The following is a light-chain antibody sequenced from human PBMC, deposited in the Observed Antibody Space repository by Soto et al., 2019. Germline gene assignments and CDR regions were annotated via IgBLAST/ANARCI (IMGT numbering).Light chain of an antibody. CDR3: QQYGSSPGT. CDR1: QSVSSSY. V-gene: IGKV3-20*01. CDR2: GAS. Sequence: EIVLTQSPGTLSLSPGERATLSCRASQSVSSSYLAWYQQKPGQAPRLLIHGASSRATGIPARFSGSGSGTDFTLTISRLEPEDFAVYYCQQYGSSPGTFGQGTKLEIK. J-gene: IGKJ2*01.